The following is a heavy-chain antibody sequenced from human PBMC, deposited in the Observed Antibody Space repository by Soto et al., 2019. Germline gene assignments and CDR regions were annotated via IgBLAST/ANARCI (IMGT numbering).Heavy chain of an antibody. V-gene: IGHV3-23*01. Sequence: EVQLLESGGGLVQRGGSLRLSCTASGFPFSTYAMTWVRQVPGKGLEWVSTTSNGGTTEFAESVRGRFTVFRANSKNTIYLPMSSLRAADSAIYFCARDFRPGLIVPTKSGFDPWGQGTPVTVSS. CDR2: TSNGGTT. D-gene: IGHD2-15*01. CDR1: GFPFSTYA. J-gene: IGHJ5*02. CDR3: ARDFRPGLIVPTKSGFDP.